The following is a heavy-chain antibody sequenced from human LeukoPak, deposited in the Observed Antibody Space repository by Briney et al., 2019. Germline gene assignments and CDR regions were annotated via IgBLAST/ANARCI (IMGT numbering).Heavy chain of an antibody. Sequence: ASVKVSCKASVYTFTGYYMHWVRQAPGQGLEWMGWINPNSGGTNYAQKFQGRVTMTRDTSISTAYMELSRLRSDDTAVYYCARALTQSSIAATLDYWGQGTLVTVSS. V-gene: IGHV1-2*02. CDR1: VYTFTGYY. CDR2: INPNSGGT. J-gene: IGHJ4*02. CDR3: ARALTQSSIAATLDY. D-gene: IGHD6-6*01.